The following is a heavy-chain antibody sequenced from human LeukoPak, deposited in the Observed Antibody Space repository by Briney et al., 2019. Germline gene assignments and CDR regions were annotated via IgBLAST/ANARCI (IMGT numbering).Heavy chain of an antibody. CDR2: KYYSGST. Sequence: SDTLSLTCTVSGGSISSYYWSLIRQPPGKGLEWIGYKYYSGSTNYNPSLKSRVTISVDTSKNQFSLKLSSVTAADTAVYYCARFCNYYDSSGYYAGFDPWGQGTLDTVSS. V-gene: IGHV4-59*07. CDR1: GGSISSYY. CDR3: ARFCNYYDSSGYYAGFDP. J-gene: IGHJ5*02. D-gene: IGHD3-22*01.